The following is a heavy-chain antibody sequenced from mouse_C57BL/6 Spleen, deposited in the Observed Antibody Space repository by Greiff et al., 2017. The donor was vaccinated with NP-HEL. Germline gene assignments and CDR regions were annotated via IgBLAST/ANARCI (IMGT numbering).Heavy chain of an antibody. CDR3: ARYDGYLAY. V-gene: IGHV1-26*01. J-gene: IGHJ3*01. D-gene: IGHD2-3*01. Sequence: EVQLQQSGPELVKPGASVKISCKASGYTFTDYYMNWVKQSHGKSLEWIGDINPNNGGTSYNQKFKGKATLTVDKSSSTAYMELRSLTSEDSAVYYCARYDGYLAYWGQRTLVTVSA. CDR1: GYTFTDYY. CDR2: INPNNGGT.